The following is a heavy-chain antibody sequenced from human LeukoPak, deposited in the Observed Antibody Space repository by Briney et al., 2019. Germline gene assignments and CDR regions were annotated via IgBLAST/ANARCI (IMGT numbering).Heavy chain of an antibody. Sequence: GGSLRLSCAASGFMFSSNWMSWVRLAPGKGLEWVANIKKNGTETYYVDSVKGRFTISRDNAKNSLYLQMNSLRVEDTAVYYCAKEGRSLQTYWGQGTLVTVSS. CDR2: IKKNGTET. D-gene: IGHD5-24*01. CDR3: AKEGRSLQTY. J-gene: IGHJ4*02. CDR1: GFMFSSNW. V-gene: IGHV3-7*03.